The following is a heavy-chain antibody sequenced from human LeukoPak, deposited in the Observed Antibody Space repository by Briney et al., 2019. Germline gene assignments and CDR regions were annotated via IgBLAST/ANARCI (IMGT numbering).Heavy chain of an antibody. Sequence: GGSLRLSCAASGFTFSSYWMTWVRQAPGKGLEWVSVIYRGGSTYYADSVKGRFTISRHNSRDTMYLQMNSLRTEDTAVYYCARTLRGGKFDYWGQGTLVTVSS. J-gene: IGHJ4*02. CDR1: GFTFSSYW. CDR3: ARTLRGGKFDY. D-gene: IGHD4-23*01. V-gene: IGHV3-53*04. CDR2: IYRGGST.